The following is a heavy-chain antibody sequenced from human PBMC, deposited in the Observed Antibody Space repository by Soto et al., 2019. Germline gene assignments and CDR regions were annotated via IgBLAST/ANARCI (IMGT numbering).Heavy chain of an antibody. V-gene: IGHV1-18*01. Sequence: QVHLVQSGAEVKKPGASVKVSCKGSGYGFTTYGIPWVRQAPGQGLEWMAWISAHNGNTNSAQKLQGRVTVTRDTSTSTAYMELRSLRSDDTAVYYCARGRYGDYWGQGALVTVSS. CDR1: GYGFTTYG. J-gene: IGHJ4*02. CDR3: ARGRYGDY. CDR2: ISAHNGNT. D-gene: IGHD1-1*01.